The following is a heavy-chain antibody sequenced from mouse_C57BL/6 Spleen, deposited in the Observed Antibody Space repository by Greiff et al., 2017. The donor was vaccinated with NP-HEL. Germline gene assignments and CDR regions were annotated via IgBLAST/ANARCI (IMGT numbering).Heavy chain of an antibody. CDR1: GYTFTDYN. V-gene: IGHV1-18*01. D-gene: IGHD2-1*01. J-gene: IGHJ4*01. Sequence: EVQLQESGPELVKPGASVKIPCKASGYTFTDYNMDWVKQSHGKSLEWIGDINPNNGGTIYNQKFKGKATLTVDKSSSTAYMELRSLTSEDTAVYYCARRSKNGNFGAMDYWGQGTSVTVSS. CDR3: ARRSKNGNFGAMDY. CDR2: INPNNGGT.